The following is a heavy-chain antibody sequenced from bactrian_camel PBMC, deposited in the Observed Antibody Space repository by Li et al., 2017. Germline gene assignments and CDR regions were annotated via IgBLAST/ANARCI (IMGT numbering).Heavy chain of an antibody. Sequence: VQLVESGGGSVQAGGSLRLPCATSGYTYCTYTMSWYRQAPGKEREFVSTIDVDGSTSYADSVKGRFTISQDNAKNTVYLQMNSLKPEDTAVYYCAATCYNGLKVYNSWGRGTQVTVS. D-gene: IGHD2*01. CDR2: IDVDGST. CDR3: AATCYNGLKVYNS. J-gene: IGHJ4*01. V-gene: IGHV3S53*01. CDR1: GYTYCTYT.